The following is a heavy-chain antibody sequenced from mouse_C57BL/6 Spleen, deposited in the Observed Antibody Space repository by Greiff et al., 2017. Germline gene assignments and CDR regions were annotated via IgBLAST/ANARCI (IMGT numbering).Heavy chain of an antibody. Sequence: VQLQQSGPELVKPGASVKISCKASGYSFTSHSIHWVKQRPGQGLEWIGWIYPGSGNTKYNEKFKGKATLTADTSSSTAYMQLSSLTSEDSAVYYCAKGTADATACFAYWGQGTLVTVSA. D-gene: IGHD3-2*02. CDR3: AKGTADATACFAY. CDR2: IYPGSGNT. J-gene: IGHJ3*01. CDR1: GYSFTSHS. V-gene: IGHV1-66*01.